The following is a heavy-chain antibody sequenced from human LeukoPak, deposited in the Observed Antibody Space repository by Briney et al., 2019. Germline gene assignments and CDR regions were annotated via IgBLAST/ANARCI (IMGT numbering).Heavy chain of an antibody. V-gene: IGHV1-69-2*01. Sequence: GATVKISCKASGYTFTDYYMHWVQQAPGKGLEWMGRVDPEDGETIYAEKFQGRVTITADTSTDTAYMELSSLRSEDTAVYYCATVTYYDILTGYYPFDYWGQGTLVTVSS. J-gene: IGHJ4*02. CDR1: GYTFTDYY. CDR2: VDPEDGET. CDR3: ATVTYYDILTGYYPFDY. D-gene: IGHD3-9*01.